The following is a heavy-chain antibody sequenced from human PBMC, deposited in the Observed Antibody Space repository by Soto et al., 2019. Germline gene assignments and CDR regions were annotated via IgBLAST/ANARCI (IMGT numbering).Heavy chain of an antibody. CDR3: ARVDGRGDSFDF. Sequence: QVQLQESGPGLVKPSQTLSLTCTVSGTTISSGDHYWSWIRQAPGKGLEWIGYMYYTGKTYYNTSTXSXXTLSVDTSKNQFSLKMTSVTAADTAMYFCARVDGRGDSFDFWGRGTLVSVSS. CDR2: MYYTGKT. D-gene: IGHD1-26*01. CDR1: GTTISSGDHY. V-gene: IGHV4-30-4*01. J-gene: IGHJ4*02.